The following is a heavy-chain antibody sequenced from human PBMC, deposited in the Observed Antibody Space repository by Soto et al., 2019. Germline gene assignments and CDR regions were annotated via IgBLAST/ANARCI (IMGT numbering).Heavy chain of an antibody. Sequence: EVQLVESGGGLVQPGGSLKLSCAASGFTFSGSAMHWVRQASGKGLEWVGHIRSKANNYATAYAASVKGRFTISRDDSKTTAYLQMNRLKTEDTAVYYCRGYCIPSSYYDGGNFHYLVQVTLVTLSS. CDR3: RGYCIPSSYYDGGNFHY. V-gene: IGHV3-73*01. D-gene: IGHD2-2*01. CDR1: GFTFSGSA. J-gene: IGHJ4*02. CDR2: IRSKANNYAT.